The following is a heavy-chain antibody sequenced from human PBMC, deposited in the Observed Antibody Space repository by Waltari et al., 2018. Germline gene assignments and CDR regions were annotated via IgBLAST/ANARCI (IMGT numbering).Heavy chain of an antibody. V-gene: IGHV4-39*01. Sequence: QLPLQESGPGLVKPSETLSLTCHISGGSFSRSSYYWAWIRQTPAKGLEWIGNIYYGGSSYYNPSLKGRVTISVDTFKNQFSLKVNSVTAADTAVYFCARLDSPMVRGVLFDYWGRGSLVTVSS. D-gene: IGHD3-10*01. CDR3: ARLDSPMVRGVLFDY. CDR2: IYYGGSS. CDR1: GGSFSRSSYY. J-gene: IGHJ4*02.